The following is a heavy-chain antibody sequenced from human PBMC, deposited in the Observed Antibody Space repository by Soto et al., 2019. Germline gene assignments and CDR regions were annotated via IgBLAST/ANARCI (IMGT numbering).Heavy chain of an antibody. CDR3: ARGKFGFSYYYYYYLDV. V-gene: IGHV4-34*01. J-gene: IGHJ6*03. CDR2: INHSGST. CDR1: DGSFSDYY. D-gene: IGHD2-21*01. Sequence: QVQLHQWGAGLLKPSETLSLTCAVYDGSFSDYYWTWIRQSPGKGLEWIGEINHSGSTSYKSSLKSRVTISIDTSKNQFSLKLTSVIASDTAVYYCARGKFGFSYYYYYYLDVWGKGTTVTVSS.